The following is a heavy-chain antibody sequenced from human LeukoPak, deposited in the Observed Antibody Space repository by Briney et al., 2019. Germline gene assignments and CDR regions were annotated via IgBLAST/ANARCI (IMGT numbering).Heavy chain of an antibody. CDR3: AKSSGWQTTPFDY. CDR1: GFTFSDYY. J-gene: IGHJ4*02. CDR2: ISGSGGST. Sequence: GGSLRLSCAASGFTFSDYYMSWVRQAPGKGLEWVSAISGSGGSTYYADSVKGRFTISRDNSKNTLYLQMNSLRAEDTAVYYCAKSSGWQTTPFDYWGQGTLVTVSS. V-gene: IGHV3-23*01. D-gene: IGHD6-19*01.